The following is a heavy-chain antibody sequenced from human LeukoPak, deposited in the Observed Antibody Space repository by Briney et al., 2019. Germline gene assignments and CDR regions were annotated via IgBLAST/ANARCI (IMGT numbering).Heavy chain of an antibody. V-gene: IGHV1-8*01. CDR3: ARASTLEPRIVGASGAFDI. D-gene: IGHD1-26*01. J-gene: IGHJ3*02. CDR2: INPNRGNT. CDR1: GYTFTSYD. Sequence: GASVKVSCXASGYTFTSYDINWVRQATGQGLERMGWINPNRGNTGYAQKFQGRVTMTRNTSISTAYMELSSLRSEDTAVYYCARASTLEPRIVGASGAFDIWGQGTMVTVPS.